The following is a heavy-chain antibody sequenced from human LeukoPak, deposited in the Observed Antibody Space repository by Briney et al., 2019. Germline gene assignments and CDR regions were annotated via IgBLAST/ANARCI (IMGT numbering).Heavy chain of an antibody. CDR3: ARQRYGDSLGAFDI. Sequence: GESLKISCTGSGDSFTSYWIGWVRQMPGKGLEWMGIIYPGDSNTRYSPSFQGQVTISADKSISTAYLQWSSLKASDTAMYYCARQRYGDSLGAFDIWGQGTMVTVSS. D-gene: IGHD4-17*01. V-gene: IGHV5-51*01. CDR1: GDSFTSYW. CDR2: IYPGDSNT. J-gene: IGHJ3*02.